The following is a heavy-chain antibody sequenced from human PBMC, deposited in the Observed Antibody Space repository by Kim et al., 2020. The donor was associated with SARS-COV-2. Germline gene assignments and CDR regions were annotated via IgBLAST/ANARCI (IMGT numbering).Heavy chain of an antibody. Sequence: VKSRFTISRDNAKNSLYLQMSSLRAEDTALYYCAKDMLGTYSSSSGGVDYWGQGTLVTVSS. D-gene: IGHD6-6*01. CDR3: AKDMLGTYSSSSGGVDY. J-gene: IGHJ4*02. V-gene: IGHV3-9*01.